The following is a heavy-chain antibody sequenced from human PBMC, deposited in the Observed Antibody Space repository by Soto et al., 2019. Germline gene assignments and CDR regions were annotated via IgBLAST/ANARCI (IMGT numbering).Heavy chain of an antibody. D-gene: IGHD3-3*01. J-gene: IGHJ6*02. V-gene: IGHV2-70*01. CDR2: IDWDDDK. Sequence: SGPTLVNPTQTLTLTCTFSGFSLSTSGMCVSWIRQPPGKALEWLALIDWDDDKYYSTSLKTRLTISKDTSKNQVVLTMTNMDPVDTATYYCARMVKGPYYDFWSGYWAYGMGVWGQGTTVTVSS. CDR3: ARMVKGPYYDFWSGYWAYGMGV. CDR1: GFSLSTSGMC.